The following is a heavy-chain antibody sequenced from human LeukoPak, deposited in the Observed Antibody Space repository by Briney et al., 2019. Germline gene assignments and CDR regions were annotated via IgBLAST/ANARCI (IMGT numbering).Heavy chain of an antibody. CDR1: GGSISSGSYY. J-gene: IGHJ4*02. V-gene: IGHV4-61*02. CDR2: IYTSGST. CDR3: ARDLSAPLKYYYDSSGPYYFDY. D-gene: IGHD3-22*01. Sequence: SETLSLTCTVSGGSISSGSYYWSWIRQPAGKGLEWIGRIYTSGSTNYNPSLKSRVTISVDTSKNQFSLKLSSVTAADTAVYYCARDLSAPLKYYYDSSGPYYFDYWGQGTLVTVSS.